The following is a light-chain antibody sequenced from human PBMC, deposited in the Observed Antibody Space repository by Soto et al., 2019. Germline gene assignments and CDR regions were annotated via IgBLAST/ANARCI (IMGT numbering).Light chain of an antibody. CDR2: GVS. CDR3: QHYGTSPLT. J-gene: IGKJ1*01. V-gene: IGKV3-20*01. CDR1: QSPSSSY. Sequence: EFVLTQSPGTLSLSPGERATLSCRASQSPSSSYFAWYQQKPGQPPRLLIYGVSSRATGIPDRFSGSGSGTDFTLTISRLEPEDFAVYYCQHYGTSPLTFGQGTKVEIK.